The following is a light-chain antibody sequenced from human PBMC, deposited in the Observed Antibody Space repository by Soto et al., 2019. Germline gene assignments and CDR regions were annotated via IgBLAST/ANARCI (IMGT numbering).Light chain of an antibody. V-gene: IGLV2-14*01. J-gene: IGLJ2*01. CDR1: SGDIGGYNY. CDR2: DVS. Sequence: QSALTQPASVSGSPGQSITISCTGTSGDIGGYNYVSWYQQHPGKAPKLMIYDVSDRPSGVSNRFSGSKPGNTASLTISGLRAEDEADYYCSSYTTSNTLLFGGGTKLTVL. CDR3: SSYTTSNTLL.